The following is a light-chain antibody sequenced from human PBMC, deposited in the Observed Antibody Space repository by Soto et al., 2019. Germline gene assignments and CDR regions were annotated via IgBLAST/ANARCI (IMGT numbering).Light chain of an antibody. CDR3: HQYNSYWT. J-gene: IGKJ1*01. CDR2: KAS. Sequence: DMQMTQSGSTLSSSVGDRVTITCRASQIISNWLAWYQQKPGKAPKLLIYKASSLESGVPSRFSGSGSGTEFTLTISSLKPDDFATYYCHQYNSYWTFGKGTKVDIK. V-gene: IGKV1-5*03. CDR1: QIISNW.